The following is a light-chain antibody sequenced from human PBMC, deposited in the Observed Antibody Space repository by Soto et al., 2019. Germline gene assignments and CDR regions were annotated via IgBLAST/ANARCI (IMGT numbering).Light chain of an antibody. CDR1: QSVSSTY. J-gene: IGKJ1*01. CDR3: HQFYNSPSM. Sequence: DIVLTQSPGTLSLSPGERATLSCRASQSVSSTYLAWYQQKPGQAPRLLIFGASSRATGIPDRFSGSGSGTDFTLSISSLEPEYFAVYDCHQFYNSPSMFGQGTKVEIK. V-gene: IGKV3-20*01. CDR2: GAS.